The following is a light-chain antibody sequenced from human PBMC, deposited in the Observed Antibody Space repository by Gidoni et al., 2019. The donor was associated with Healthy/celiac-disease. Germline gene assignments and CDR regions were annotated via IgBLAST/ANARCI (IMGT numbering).Light chain of an antibody. CDR2: AAS. CDR1: QGISSY. Sequence: AIRMTQSPSSFSASTGDRVTITCRASQGISSYLAWYQQKPGKTPKLLIYAASTLQSGVQSRFSGSGSGTDFTLTISCLQSEDFATYYCQQYYSYPQPTFGPGTKVDIK. J-gene: IGKJ3*01. CDR3: QQYYSYPQPT. V-gene: IGKV1-8*01.